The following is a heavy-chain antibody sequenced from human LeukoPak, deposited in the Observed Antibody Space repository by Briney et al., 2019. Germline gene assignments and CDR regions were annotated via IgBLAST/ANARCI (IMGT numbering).Heavy chain of an antibody. CDR2: IYYSGST. V-gene: IGHV4-59*01. CDR3: ARAGTDIVVAHDY. CDR1: GGFISSYY. Sequence: SEPLSLTCTVCGGFISSYYWSWIRQPPGKGLEWIGYIYYSGSTNYNPSLKSRVTISVDTSKNQFSLKLSSVTAADTAVYYCARAGTDIVVAHDYWGQGTLVTVSS. J-gene: IGHJ4*02. D-gene: IGHD2-2*01.